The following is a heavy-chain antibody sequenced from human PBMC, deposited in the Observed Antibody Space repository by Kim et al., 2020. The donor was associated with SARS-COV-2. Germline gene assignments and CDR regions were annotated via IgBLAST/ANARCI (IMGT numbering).Heavy chain of an antibody. D-gene: IGHD3-10*01. CDR1: GGTFSSYA. V-gene: IGHV1-69*13. Sequence: SVKVSCKASGGTFSSYAISWVRQAPGQGLEWMGGIIPIFGTANYAQKFQGRVTITADESTSTAYMELSSLRSEDTAVYYCAREITMVRGSHEKLIDYWGQGTLVTVSS. CDR3: AREITMVRGSHEKLIDY. CDR2: IIPIFGTA. J-gene: IGHJ4*02.